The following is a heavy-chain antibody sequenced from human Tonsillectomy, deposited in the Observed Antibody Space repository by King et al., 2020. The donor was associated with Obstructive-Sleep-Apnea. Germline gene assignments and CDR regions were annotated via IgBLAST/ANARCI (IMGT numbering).Heavy chain of an antibody. CDR3: AKNNVYGDSGYYFGMDV. CDR1: GFTFSTYS. Sequence: VQLVESGGGLVKPGGSLRLSCAASGFTFSTYSMNWVRQAPGKGLEWVSSISSSGRSIYYADSVKGRFTISRDNAKKSLYLQMNSLRVEDTALNYCAKNNVYGDSGYYFGMDVWGQGTTVTVSS. CDR2: ISSSGRSI. D-gene: IGHD4-17*01. V-gene: IGHV3-21*01. J-gene: IGHJ6*02.